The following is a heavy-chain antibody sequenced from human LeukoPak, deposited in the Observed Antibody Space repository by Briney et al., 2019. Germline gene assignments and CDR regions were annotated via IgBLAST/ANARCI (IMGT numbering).Heavy chain of an antibody. D-gene: IGHD3-3*01. CDR2: IIQDGSEK. Sequence: GGSLRLSCVASGFTFSSFWMSWVRQAPGKGLEWVAKIIQDGSEKYYVDSVKGRFTISRDNAKNSLYLQMNSLRAEDTAVYYCARDSPGIMIFGVVTPNGGQGTLVTVSS. V-gene: IGHV3-7*05. J-gene: IGHJ4*02. CDR3: ARDSPGIMIFGVVTPN. CDR1: GFTFSSFW.